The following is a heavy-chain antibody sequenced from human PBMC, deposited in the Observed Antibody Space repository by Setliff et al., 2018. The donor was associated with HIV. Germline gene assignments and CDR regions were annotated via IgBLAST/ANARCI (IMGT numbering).Heavy chain of an antibody. CDR3: ARAGGSGSYYWFDP. V-gene: IGHV4-30-4*08. CDR2: IYYSGST. J-gene: IGHJ5*02. Sequence: PSETLSLTCTVSGDSVSSRSYYWSWIRQPPGKGLEWIGYIYYSGSTYYNPSLKSRVTISVDTSKNQFSLKLSSVTAADTAVYYCARAGGSGSYYWFDPWGQGTLVTVSS. D-gene: IGHD3-10*01. CDR1: GDSVSSRSYY.